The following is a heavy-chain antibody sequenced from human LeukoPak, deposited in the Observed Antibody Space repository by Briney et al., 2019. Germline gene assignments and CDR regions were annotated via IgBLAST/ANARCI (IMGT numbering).Heavy chain of an antibody. V-gene: IGHV3-21*01. D-gene: IGHD1-1*01. J-gene: IGHJ6*03. CDR3: ARDRLLEDRDYHYYYYMDV. CDR2: ISSSSNYI. CDR1: GFTFSSYS. Sequence: GGSLRLSCAVSGFTFSSYSMNWVRQVPGKGLEWVSSISSSSNYIYYADSVRGRFTISRDNAKNSLSLQMNSLRAEDTAVYYCARDRLLEDRDYHYYYYMDVWGIGTTVTVSS.